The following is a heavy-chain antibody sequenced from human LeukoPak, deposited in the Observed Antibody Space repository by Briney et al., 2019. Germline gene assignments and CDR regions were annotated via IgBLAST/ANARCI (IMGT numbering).Heavy chain of an antibody. D-gene: IGHD1-26*01. V-gene: IGHV1-8*03. CDR1: GYTFTSYD. CDR3: ARSGGYYSWFDP. J-gene: IGHJ5*02. CDR2: MNPNSGNT. Sequence: ASVKVSCKASGYTFTSYDINWVRQATGQGLEWMGWMNPNSGNTGYAQKFQGRVTITRSTSISTAYMELSSLRSEDTAVYYCARSGGYYSWFDPWGQGTLVTVSS.